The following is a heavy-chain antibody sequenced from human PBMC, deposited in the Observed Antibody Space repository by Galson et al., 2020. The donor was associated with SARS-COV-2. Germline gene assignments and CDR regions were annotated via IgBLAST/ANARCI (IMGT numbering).Heavy chain of an antibody. CDR2: ISHSGAT. CDR1: GESITSNNW. D-gene: IGHD3-16*02. Sequence: SEPLTLTFDASGESITSNNWWTWVRQPPGKWPESHRVISHSGATNSNPSLSDRVTMSVDNSKNHFSLMLTSVTAADTAIYDCANLHRYTSYSFFWFDPWGQGTLVTVSS. CDR3: ANLHRYTSYSFFWFDP. J-gene: IGHJ5*02. V-gene: IGHV4-4*02.